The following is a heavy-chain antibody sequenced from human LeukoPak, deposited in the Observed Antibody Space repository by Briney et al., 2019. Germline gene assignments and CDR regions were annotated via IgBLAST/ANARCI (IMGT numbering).Heavy chain of an antibody. Sequence: PSETLSLTCTVSGGSISSYYWSWIRQPPGKGLEWIGYIYYSGSTNYNPSLKSRVTMSVDTSKNQFSLKLSSVTAADTAVYYCARLPDFQHWGQGTLVTVSS. D-gene: IGHD1-14*01. CDR2: IYYSGST. CDR1: GGSISSYY. CDR3: ARLPDFQH. V-gene: IGHV4-59*08. J-gene: IGHJ1*01.